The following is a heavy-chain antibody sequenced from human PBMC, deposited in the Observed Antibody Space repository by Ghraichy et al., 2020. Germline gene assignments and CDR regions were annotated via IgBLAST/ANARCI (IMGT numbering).Heavy chain of an antibody. D-gene: IGHD1-14*01. Sequence: GESLNISCAASGFTFSSYSMNWVRQAPGKGLEWVSYISSSSSTIYYADSVKGRFTISRDNAKNSLHLQMNSLRDEDTAVYYCARDNPMTDYWGQGTLVTVSS. CDR2: ISSSSSTI. CDR1: GFTFSSYS. V-gene: IGHV3-48*02. CDR3: ARDNPMTDY. J-gene: IGHJ4*02.